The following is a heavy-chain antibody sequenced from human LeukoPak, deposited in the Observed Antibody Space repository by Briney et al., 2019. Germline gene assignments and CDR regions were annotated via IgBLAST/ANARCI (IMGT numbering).Heavy chain of an antibody. D-gene: IGHD1-26*01. CDR3: ARDPYSGNYGNYYYYYMDV. CDR2: ISGGGGST. J-gene: IGHJ6*03. V-gene: IGHV3-23*01. CDR1: GFTFSSYA. Sequence: AGWSLRLSCAASGFTFSSYAMSCVRQAPGKGLEWVSAISGGGGSTYYADSVKGRFTISRDNAKTSLYLQMSSLAHEATAVYYCARDPYSGNYGNYYYYYMDVWGKGTTVTISS.